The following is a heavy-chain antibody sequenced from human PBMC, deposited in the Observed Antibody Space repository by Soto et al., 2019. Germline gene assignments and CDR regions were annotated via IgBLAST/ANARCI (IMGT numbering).Heavy chain of an antibody. CDR3: ARGTSDSSGYYFDY. D-gene: IGHD3-22*01. J-gene: IGHJ4*02. CDR1: GGTFSSYV. CDR2: IIPIFGTA. Sequence: SVKVSCKXSGGTFSSYVISWVRQAPGQGLEWMGGIIPIFGTANYAQKFQGRVTITADKSTSTAYMELSSLRSEDTAVYYCARGTSDSSGYYFDYWGQGTLVTVSS. V-gene: IGHV1-69*06.